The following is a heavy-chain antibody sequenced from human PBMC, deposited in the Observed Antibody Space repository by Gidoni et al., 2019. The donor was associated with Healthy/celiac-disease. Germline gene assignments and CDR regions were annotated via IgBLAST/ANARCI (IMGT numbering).Heavy chain of an antibody. CDR1: GFTFSSYA. J-gene: IGHJ4*02. Sequence: EVQLLESGGGLVQPGGALRLSCAASGFTFSSYAMSWVRQAPGKGREWVSAISGSGGSTYHAGSVKGRFTISRDNSKNTRYLQMNSLRAEDTAVYYCAKVLDCGGDCYSSLTYYFDYWGQGTLVTVSS. CDR3: AKVLDCGGDCYSSLTYYFDY. V-gene: IGHV3-23*01. D-gene: IGHD2-21*01. CDR2: ISGSGGST.